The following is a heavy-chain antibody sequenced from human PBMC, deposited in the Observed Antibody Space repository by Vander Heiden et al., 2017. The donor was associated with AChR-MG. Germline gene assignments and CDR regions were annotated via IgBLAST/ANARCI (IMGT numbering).Heavy chain of an antibody. J-gene: IGHJ4*02. D-gene: IGHD6-13*01. CDR1: GFTVSSNY. Sequence: EVQLVESGGGLIQPGGSLRLSCAPSGFTVSSNYMSWVRQAAGKGLEWVSVIYSGGSTYYADSVKGRFTISRDNSKKTLYLQMNSLRAEDTAVYYCASTVDSSSWYVHFDYWGQGTLVTVSS. CDR3: ASTVDSSSWYVHFDY. V-gene: IGHV3-53*01. CDR2: IYSGGST.